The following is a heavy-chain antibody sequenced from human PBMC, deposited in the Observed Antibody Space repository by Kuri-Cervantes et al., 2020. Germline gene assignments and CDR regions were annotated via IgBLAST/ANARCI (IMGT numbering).Heavy chain of an antibody. J-gene: IGHJ4*02. Sequence: SETLSLTCAVSGGSISSSNWWSWVRQPPGKGLEWIGEIYHSGSTNYNPSLKSRVTISVDKSKNQFSLKLSSVTAADTAVYYCARARIQLWLRYFDYWGQGNLVNVSS. CDR3: ARARIQLWLRYFDY. CDR1: GGSISSSNW. V-gene: IGHV4-4*02. D-gene: IGHD5-18*01. CDR2: IYHSGST.